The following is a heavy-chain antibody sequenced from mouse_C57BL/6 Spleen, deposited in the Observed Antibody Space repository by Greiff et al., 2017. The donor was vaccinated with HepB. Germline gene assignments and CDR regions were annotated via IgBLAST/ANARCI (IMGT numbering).Heavy chain of an antibody. D-gene: IGHD1-1*01. Sequence: VQLQESGAELVKPGASVKISCKASGYAFSSYWMNWVKQRPGKGLEWIGQIYPGDGDTNYNGKFKGKATLTADKSSSTAYMQLSSLTSEDSAVYFCASDYGSSLAWFAYWGQGTLVTVSA. J-gene: IGHJ3*01. CDR2: IYPGDGDT. V-gene: IGHV1-80*01. CDR1: GYAFSSYW. CDR3: ASDYGSSLAWFAY.